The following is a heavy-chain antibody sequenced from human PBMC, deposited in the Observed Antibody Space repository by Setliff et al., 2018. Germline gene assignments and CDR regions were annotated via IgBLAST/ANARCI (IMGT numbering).Heavy chain of an antibody. J-gene: IGHJ4*02. CDR2: IFYNGASP. CDR1: GFTFSYFS. CDR3: AKRGDSSSWLEY. V-gene: IGHV3-23*01. D-gene: IGHD6-13*01. Sequence: GGSLRLSCAGSGFTFSYFSMSWVRQVPGKGLEWVSSIFYNGASPSYADSVKGRFTISRDNSRSTLYLQMNSLRAEDTAVYYCAKRGDSSSWLEYWGQGTLVTVSS.